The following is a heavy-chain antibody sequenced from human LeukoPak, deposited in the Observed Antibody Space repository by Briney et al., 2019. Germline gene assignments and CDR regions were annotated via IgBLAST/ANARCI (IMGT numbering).Heavy chain of an antibody. D-gene: IGHD6-13*01. CDR1: GGSISSYY. CDR3: ARGVVKNPYSSSWYGAFDI. J-gene: IGHJ3*02. Sequence: PSETLSLTCTVSGGSISSYYWSWIRQPPGKGLEWIGYIYYSGSTNYNPSLKSRVTISVDTSKNQFSLKLSSVTAADTAVYYCARGVVKNPYSSSWYGAFDIWGQGTMVTVSS. CDR2: IYYSGST. V-gene: IGHV4-59*01.